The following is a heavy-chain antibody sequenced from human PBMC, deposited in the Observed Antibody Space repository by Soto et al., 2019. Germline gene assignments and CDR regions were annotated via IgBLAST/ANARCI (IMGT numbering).Heavy chain of an antibody. Sequence: PGGSLRLSCAASGFAFSAQHMAWVSQAPGKGLACVARSKNEARGYTTEYAASVQGRFTISRDDSKNVRLLQMNSLKTDGTAVYYCTRESMSYSFDHWVQVVRVADSS. CDR1: GFAFSAQH. CDR2: SKNEARGYTT. D-gene: IGHD2-21*01. CDR3: TRESMSYSFDH. V-gene: IGHV3-72*01. J-gene: IGHJ4*02.